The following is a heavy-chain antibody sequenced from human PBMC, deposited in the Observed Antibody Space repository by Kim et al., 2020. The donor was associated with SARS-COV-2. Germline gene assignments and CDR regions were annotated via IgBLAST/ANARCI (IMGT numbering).Heavy chain of an antibody. V-gene: IGHV4-39*01. CDR1: GGSISSSSYY. Sequence: SETLSLTCTVSGGSISSSSYYWGWIRQPPGKGLEWIGSIYYSGSTYYNPSLKSRVTISVVTSKNQFSLKLSSVTAADTAVYYCARQRPGSSWYWWFDPWGQGTLVTVSS. CDR2: IYYSGST. D-gene: IGHD6-13*01. CDR3: ARQRPGSSWYWWFDP. J-gene: IGHJ5*02.